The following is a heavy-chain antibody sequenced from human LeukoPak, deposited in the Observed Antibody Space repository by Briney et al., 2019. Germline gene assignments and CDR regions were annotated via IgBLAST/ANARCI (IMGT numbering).Heavy chain of an antibody. CDR3: ASFLAGYYNDSSGFLGIGIDY. Sequence: SETLSLTCTVSGGSISSGSYYWSWIRQPAGKGLEWIGRIYTSGSTNYNPSPKSRVTISVDTSKNQFSLKLSSVTAADTAVYYCASFLAGYYNDSSGFLGIGIDYWGQGTLVTVSS. J-gene: IGHJ4*02. V-gene: IGHV4-61*02. CDR2: IYTSGST. CDR1: GGSISSGSYY. D-gene: IGHD3-22*01.